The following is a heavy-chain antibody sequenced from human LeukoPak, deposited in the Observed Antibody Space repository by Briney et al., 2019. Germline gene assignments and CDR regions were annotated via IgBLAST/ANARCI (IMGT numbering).Heavy chain of an antibody. Sequence: GGSLRLTCAASGFTFSTYWMSWARQAPGKGLGWVAKMNQDGSAISYVDSVKGRFTISRDNAKNSLYLQMNSLRAEDTAVYYCASADSGRNSFAPWGQGTLVIVSS. V-gene: IGHV3-7*01. D-gene: IGHD6-19*01. CDR3: ASADSGRNSFAP. CDR1: GFTFSTYW. CDR2: MNQDGSAI. J-gene: IGHJ5*02.